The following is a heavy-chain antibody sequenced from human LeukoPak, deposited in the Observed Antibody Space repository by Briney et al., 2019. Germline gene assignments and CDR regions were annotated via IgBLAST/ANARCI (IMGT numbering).Heavy chain of an antibody. D-gene: IGHD2-15*01. J-gene: IGHJ5*01. Sequence: PGGSLRLSCAASGFTVSSNYMSWVRQAPGKGLEWVSILYSGGKTYYIGSVKGRFTISRDNSKNTLYLHMNNLRAEDTAVYYRARTRSGYCSGDNCIDRFDSWGQGTLVTVSS. CDR2: LYSGGKT. CDR1: GFTVSSNY. V-gene: IGHV3-66*01. CDR3: ARTRSGYCSGDNCIDRFDS.